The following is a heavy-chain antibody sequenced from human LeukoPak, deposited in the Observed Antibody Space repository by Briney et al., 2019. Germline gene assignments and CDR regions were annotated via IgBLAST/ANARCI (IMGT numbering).Heavy chain of an antibody. D-gene: IGHD3-3*01. Sequence: PGGSLRLSCAASGFTFSSYWMHWVRQAPGKGPVWVARTNRDGSSTAYADSVKGRFTISKDNAKNTLYLLMNSLRAEDTAAYYCARDSVEWYNFDYWGQGTLVTVSS. CDR1: GFTFSSYW. J-gene: IGHJ4*02. V-gene: IGHV3-74*01. CDR2: TNRDGSST. CDR3: ARDSVEWYNFDY.